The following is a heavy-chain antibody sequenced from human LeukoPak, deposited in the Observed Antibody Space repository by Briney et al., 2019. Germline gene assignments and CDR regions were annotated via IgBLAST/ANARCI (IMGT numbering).Heavy chain of an antibody. CDR3: ESRVVDARYTDY. Sequence: GGSLRLSCAASGFTFSSYSMNWVRHAPRKGLEWGSYITSSSSTIYYAESVKGRFTISRDNAKTSLYLQMNSLRAEDTAVYYCESRVVDARYTDYWGQGTLVTVFS. D-gene: IGHD2-15*01. J-gene: IGHJ4*02. V-gene: IGHV3-48*01. CDR2: ITSSSSTI. CDR1: GFTFSSYS.